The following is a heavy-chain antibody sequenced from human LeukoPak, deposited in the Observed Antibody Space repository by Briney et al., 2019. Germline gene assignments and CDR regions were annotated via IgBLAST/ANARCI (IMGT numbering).Heavy chain of an antibody. CDR2: LSGSGSST. V-gene: IGHV3-23*01. CDR3: AKAASSSWPSYYYGMDV. J-gene: IGHJ6*02. D-gene: IGHD6-13*01. Sequence: GGSLRLSCVASGFIFNKHAMSWVRQAPGKGLEWVSGLSGSGSSTDYADSVKGRFTISKDNSKNTVYLQMSSLRVDDTAVYYCAKAASSSWPSYYYGMDVWGQGTTVTVSS. CDR1: GFIFNKHA.